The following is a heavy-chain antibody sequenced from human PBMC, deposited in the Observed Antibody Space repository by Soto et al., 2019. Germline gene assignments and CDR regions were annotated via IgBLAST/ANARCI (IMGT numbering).Heavy chain of an antibody. CDR1: GYTFTGYY. CDR2: INPNSGGT. Sequence: ASVKVSCKASGYTFTGYYMHCVRQAPGQGLEWMGWINPNSGGTNYAQKFQGRVTMTRDTSISTAYMELSRLRSDDTAVYYCARSSEWLARRYFDYLGQGTLVTVSS. J-gene: IGHJ4*02. D-gene: IGHD6-19*01. V-gene: IGHV1-2*02. CDR3: ARSSEWLARRYFDY.